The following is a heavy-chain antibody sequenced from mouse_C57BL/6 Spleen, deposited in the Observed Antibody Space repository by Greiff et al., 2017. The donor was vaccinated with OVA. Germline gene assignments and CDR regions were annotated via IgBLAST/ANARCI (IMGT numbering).Heavy chain of an antibody. CDR3: ARGGWGNYDFDY. J-gene: IGHJ2*01. Sequence: VQLQQSGAELVRPGTSVKVSCKASGYAFTNYLIEWVKQRPGQGLEWIGVINPGSGGTNYNENVKGKATLTADKSSSTAYMQLSSLTSEDSAVYFCARGGWGNYDFDYWGQGTTLTVSS. CDR1: GYAFTNYL. V-gene: IGHV1-54*01. D-gene: IGHD2-1*01. CDR2: INPGSGGT.